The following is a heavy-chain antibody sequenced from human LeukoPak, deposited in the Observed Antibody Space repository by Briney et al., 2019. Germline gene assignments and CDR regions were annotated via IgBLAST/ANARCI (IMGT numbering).Heavy chain of an antibody. J-gene: IGHJ6*03. CDR3: ARDQPLRLRQLYYYYMDV. Sequence: GGSLRLACAASGFTFSSYWMHWVRQAPGKGLVWLSRTNSDGSSTSYADSVKGRFTISRDNAKNTLYLQMNSLRAEDTAVYYCARDQPLRLRQLYYYYMDVWGKGTTVTVSS. D-gene: IGHD6-25*01. V-gene: IGHV3-74*01. CDR2: TNSDGSST. CDR1: GFTFSSYW.